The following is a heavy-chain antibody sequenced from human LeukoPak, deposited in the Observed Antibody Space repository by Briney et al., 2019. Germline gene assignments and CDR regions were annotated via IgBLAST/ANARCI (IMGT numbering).Heavy chain of an antibody. CDR3: VKGEAGYDFWSGYYDY. J-gene: IGHJ4*02. V-gene: IGHV3-64D*09. CDR1: GFTFSNYT. D-gene: IGHD3-3*01. CDR2: ISSNGGST. Sequence: GGSLRLSCSASGFTFSNYTMHWVRQAPGKGLEYVSSISSNGGSTYSADSVKGRFTISRDNSKNTLYLQMSSLRAEDTAVYYCVKGEAGYDFWSGYYDYWGQGALVTVSS.